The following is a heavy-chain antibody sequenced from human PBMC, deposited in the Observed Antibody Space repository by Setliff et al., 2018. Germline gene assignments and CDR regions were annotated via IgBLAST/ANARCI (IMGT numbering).Heavy chain of an antibody. CDR2: ISAYNGNT. CDR3: ARDSRPSSSWYLSDAFDI. D-gene: IGHD6-13*01. Sequence: EASVKVSCKASGYTFTSYGITWVRQAPGQGLEWMGWISAYNGNTNYAQKLQGRVTMTTDTSTSTAYMELRSLRPDDTAVYYCARDSRPSSSWYLSDAFDIWGQGTMVTVSS. CDR1: GYTFTSYG. J-gene: IGHJ3*02. V-gene: IGHV1-18*01.